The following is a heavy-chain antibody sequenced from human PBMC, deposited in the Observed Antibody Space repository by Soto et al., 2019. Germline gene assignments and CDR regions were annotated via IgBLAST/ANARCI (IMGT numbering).Heavy chain of an antibody. J-gene: IGHJ5*02. CDR2: IYYSGST. CDR3: ARHTITLNWFDP. CDR1: GGSIGGSGYY. V-gene: IGHV4-39*01. D-gene: IGHD5-12*01. Sequence: TSETLSLTCTVSGGSIGGSGYYWGWIRQPPGKGLEWIGTIYYSGSTYYNSSPKSRGTISVDTSKNQFSLKLSSVTAADTAVYYCARHTITLNWFDPWGQGTLVTVSS.